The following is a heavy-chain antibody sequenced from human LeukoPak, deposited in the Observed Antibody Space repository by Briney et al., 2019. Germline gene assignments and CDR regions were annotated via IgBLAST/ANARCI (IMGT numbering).Heavy chain of an antibody. Sequence: GGSLRLSCAASGFTFSSYGMNWLRQAPGKGLEWVAVIWYDGSNKNYADSVKGRFTISRDNSKNTLYLQMNSLRAEDTAVYYCARSPNYGDYSSVDYWGQGTLVTVSS. CDR2: IWYDGSNK. CDR1: GFTFSSYG. CDR3: ARSPNYGDYSSVDY. J-gene: IGHJ4*02. V-gene: IGHV3-33*01. D-gene: IGHD4-17*01.